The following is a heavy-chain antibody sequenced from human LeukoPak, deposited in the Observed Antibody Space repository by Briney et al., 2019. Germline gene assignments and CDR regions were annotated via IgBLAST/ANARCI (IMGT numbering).Heavy chain of an antibody. V-gene: IGHV3-30*04. Sequence: GRSLRLSCAASGFTFSNYAMHWVRQAPGKGLEWVAVISYDGSDEHYADSVKGRFTIPRDNSKNTLYLQMNSLRAEDTAVYYCARRSGPHYDWFDPWGQGTLVTVSS. J-gene: IGHJ5*02. D-gene: IGHD4-17*01. CDR2: ISYDGSDE. CDR1: GFTFSNYA. CDR3: ARRSGPHYDWFDP.